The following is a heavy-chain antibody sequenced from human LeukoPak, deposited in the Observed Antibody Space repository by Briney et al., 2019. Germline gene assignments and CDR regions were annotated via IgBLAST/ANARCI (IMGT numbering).Heavy chain of an antibody. CDR3: ARVSGLQNTAMVMAKYYFDY. Sequence: SENLSLTCAVYGGSFSGYYWSWIRQPPGKGLEWIGEINHSGSTNYNPSLKSRVTISVDTSKNQFSLKLSSVTAADTAVYYCARVSGLQNTAMVMAKYYFDYWGQGTLVTVSS. V-gene: IGHV4-34*01. D-gene: IGHD5-18*01. J-gene: IGHJ4*02. CDR1: GGSFSGYY. CDR2: INHSGST.